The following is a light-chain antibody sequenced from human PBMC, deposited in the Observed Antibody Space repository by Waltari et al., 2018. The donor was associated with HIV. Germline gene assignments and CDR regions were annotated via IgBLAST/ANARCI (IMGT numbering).Light chain of an antibody. Sequence: DMQVQQSRSFVSASVVDRDIITCRASQGISTYLVWYQQRSWKPPELLIYAADTLRSGVPSRFSGRGSGTEFTLTISSLQPEDFATYFCQHVSSDPRPFGQGTKVEVK. V-gene: IGKV1-9*01. CDR1: QGISTY. CDR3: QHVSSDPRP. CDR2: AAD. J-gene: IGKJ1*01.